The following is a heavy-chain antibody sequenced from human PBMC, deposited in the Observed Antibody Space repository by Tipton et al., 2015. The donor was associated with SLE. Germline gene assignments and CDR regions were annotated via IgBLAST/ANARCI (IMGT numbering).Heavy chain of an antibody. J-gene: IGHJ2*01. CDR1: GGSISSYY. CDR3: ARVFKLGVCFDL. V-gene: IGHV4-59*01. D-gene: IGHD2-8*02. Sequence: TLSLTCTVSGGSISSYYWSWIRQPPGKGLEWIGYIYYSGSTNYNPSLKSRVTISVDTSKNQFSLKLSSVTAADTAVYYCARVFKLGVCFDLWGRGTLVTVSS. CDR2: IYYSGST.